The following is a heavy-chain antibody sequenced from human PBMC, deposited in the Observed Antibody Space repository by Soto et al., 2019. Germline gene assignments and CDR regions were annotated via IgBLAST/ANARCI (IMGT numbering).Heavy chain of an antibody. D-gene: IGHD3-16*01. Sequence: QITLKESGPPLVKPTQTLTLTCTFSGFSLTTIGVGVGWIRQPPGKALEWLAFIYGDDSKRHSPSLKSRVTITKDTSKNQVVLIMTNMGPVDTATYYCVHRRWFTGGNGLVDVWGQGTTVTVSS. J-gene: IGHJ6*02. CDR1: GFSLTTIGVG. CDR3: VHRRWFTGGNGLVDV. V-gene: IGHV2-5*02. CDR2: IYGDDSK.